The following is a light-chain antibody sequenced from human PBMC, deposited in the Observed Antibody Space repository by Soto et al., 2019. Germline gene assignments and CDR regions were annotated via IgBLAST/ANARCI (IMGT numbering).Light chain of an antibody. CDR2: AGS. Sequence: DFQLTQSPSSLSASVGDRVTITCRTSESISNYISWYQQKAGQPPKLLIFAGSSLQSWVPSRFSGRASGTEHTLTISSLQAEDFATYYCHQSYISPPAFGQGTKVDIK. V-gene: IGKV1-39*01. J-gene: IGKJ1*01. CDR3: HQSYISPPA. CDR1: ESISNY.